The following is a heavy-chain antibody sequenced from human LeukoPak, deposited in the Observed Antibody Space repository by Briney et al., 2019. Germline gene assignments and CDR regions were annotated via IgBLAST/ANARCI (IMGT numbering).Heavy chain of an antibody. Sequence: SETLSLTCTVSGGSISSGGYYWSWIRQHPGKGLEWIGYIYYSGSTCYNPSLKSRVTISVDTSKNQFSLKLSSVTAADTAVYYCARGQFGEYNWFDPWGQGTLVTVSS. V-gene: IGHV4-31*03. CDR1: GGSISSGGYY. J-gene: IGHJ5*02. CDR3: ARGQFGEYNWFDP. D-gene: IGHD3-10*01. CDR2: IYYSGST.